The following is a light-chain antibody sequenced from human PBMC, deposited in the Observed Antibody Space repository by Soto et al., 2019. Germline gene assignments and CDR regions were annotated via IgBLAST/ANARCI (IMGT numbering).Light chain of an antibody. CDR2: GAS. CDR3: QQYNYWLRT. CDR1: QTVSTN. Sequence: EIVMTQSPATLSVSPGERATLSCRASQTVSTNLAWYQQKPGQAPRLLIYGASTRATGIPGRFSGSGSGTEFTLTISSLQSEDCAVYYCQQYNYWLRTFGKGTKVEIK. J-gene: IGKJ1*01. V-gene: IGKV3-15*01.